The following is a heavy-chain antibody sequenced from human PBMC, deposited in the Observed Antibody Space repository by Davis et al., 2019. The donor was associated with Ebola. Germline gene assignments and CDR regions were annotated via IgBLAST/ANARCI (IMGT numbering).Heavy chain of an antibody. CDR2: IKQDGSET. J-gene: IGHJ4*02. V-gene: IGHV3-7*01. D-gene: IGHD3-3*01. CDR1: GFTFSSYG. CDR3: ARDRRFLEWLLHRGMDY. Sequence: GESLKISCAASGFTFSSYGMHWVRQVPGKGLEWVANIKQDGSETYYVESVKGRFTVSRDNAKNSLYLQMNSLRAEDTAVYYCARDRRFLEWLLHRGMDYWGQGTLVTVSS.